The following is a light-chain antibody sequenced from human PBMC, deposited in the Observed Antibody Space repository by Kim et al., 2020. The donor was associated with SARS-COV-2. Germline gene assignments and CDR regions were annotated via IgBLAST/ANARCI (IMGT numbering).Light chain of an antibody. CDR2: WAS. Sequence: DIVMTQSPDSLAVSLGERATINCKSSQSVLHTSNNKNYLAWYQHKPGQPPKLLIYWASTRESGVPERFSGSGSGTDFTLTISSLQAEDVAVYYCQQYYSIPPDTFGQGTKLEI. CDR1: QSVLHTSNNKNY. V-gene: IGKV4-1*01. J-gene: IGKJ2*01. CDR3: QQYYSIPPDT.